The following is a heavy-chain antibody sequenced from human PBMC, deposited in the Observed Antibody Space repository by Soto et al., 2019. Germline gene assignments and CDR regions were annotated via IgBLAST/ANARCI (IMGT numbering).Heavy chain of an antibody. CDR1: GFTFSSYA. Sequence: GGSLRLSCAASGFTFSSYAMSWVRQAPGKGLEWVSAISGSGGSTYYADSVKGRFTISRDNSKNTLYLQMNSLRAEDTAVYYCAKDSMSLELHYCDYWGQGTLVTVSS. D-gene: IGHD1-7*01. J-gene: IGHJ4*02. CDR3: AKDSMSLELHYCDY. V-gene: IGHV3-23*01. CDR2: ISGSGGST.